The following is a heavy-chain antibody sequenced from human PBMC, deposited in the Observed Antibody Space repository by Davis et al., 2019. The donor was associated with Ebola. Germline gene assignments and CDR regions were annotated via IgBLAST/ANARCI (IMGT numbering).Heavy chain of an antibody. V-gene: IGHV3-21*01. D-gene: IGHD2-2*02. CDR1: GFTFSSYS. J-gene: IGHJ4*02. CDR2: ISSSSSYI. CDR3: ARAPIVVVPTAIAEFDY. Sequence: PGGSLRLSCAASGFTFSSYSMNWVRQAPGKGLEWVSSISSSSSYIYYADSVKGRFTISRDNAKNSLYLQMNSLRAEDTAVYYCARAPIVVVPTAIAEFDYWGQGTLVTVSS.